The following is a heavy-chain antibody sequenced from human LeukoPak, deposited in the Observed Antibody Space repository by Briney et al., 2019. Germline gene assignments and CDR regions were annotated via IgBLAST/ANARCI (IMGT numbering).Heavy chain of an antibody. D-gene: IGHD5-18*01. CDR2: ISSSGSTI. CDR1: GFTFSSYE. V-gene: IGHV3-48*03. Sequence: PGGSLRLSCAASGFTFSSYEMNWVRQAPGKGLERVSYISSSGSTIYYADSVKGRFTISRDNAKNSLYLQMNSLRAEDTAVYYCARRGYSYDFDYWGQGTLVTVSS. J-gene: IGHJ4*02. CDR3: ARRGYSYDFDY.